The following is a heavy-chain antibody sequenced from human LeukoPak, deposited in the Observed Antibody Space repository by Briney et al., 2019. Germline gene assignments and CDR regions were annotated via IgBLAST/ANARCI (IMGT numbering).Heavy chain of an antibody. CDR3: ARRAATIEPYNWFDP. V-gene: IGHV5-51*01. D-gene: IGHD5-12*01. CDR1: GYSFTSYW. Sequence: ESLKISCKGSGYSFTSYWIGWVRQMPGKGLEWMGIIYPGGSDTRYSPSFQGQVTISADKSISTAYLQWSSLKASDTAMYYCARRAATIEPYNWFDPWGQGTLVTVSS. CDR2: IYPGGSDT. J-gene: IGHJ5*02.